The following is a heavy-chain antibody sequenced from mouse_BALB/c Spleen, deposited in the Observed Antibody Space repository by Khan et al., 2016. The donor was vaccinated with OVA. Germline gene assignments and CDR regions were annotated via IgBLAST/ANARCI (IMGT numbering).Heavy chain of an antibody. CDR1: GFSITSYG. CDR3: SNWGRTYAIDY. D-gene: IGHD1-1*01. J-gene: IGHJ4*01. V-gene: IGHV2-3*01. Sequence: VQLQESGPGLVAPSQSLSITCTVSGFSITSYGVNWVRQPPGKGLEWLGVIWGDGSTNYNSVLRSRLSISKDNSKSQVFLKVNSMQSDDTATYYCSNWGRTYAIDYWGQGTSVTVSS. CDR2: IWGDGST.